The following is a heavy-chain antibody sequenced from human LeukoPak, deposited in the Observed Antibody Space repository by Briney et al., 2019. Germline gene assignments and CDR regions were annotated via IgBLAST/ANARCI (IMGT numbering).Heavy chain of an antibody. J-gene: IGHJ5*02. V-gene: IGHV4-59*01. CDR3: ARGPGGGSYNWFDP. D-gene: IGHD2-15*01. Sequence: SETLSLTCTVSGGSISSYYWSWIRQPPGKGLEWIGYIYYSGITNYNPSLKSRVTISVDTSKNQFSLKLSSVTAADTAIYYCARGPGGGSYNWFDPWGQGTLVTVSS. CDR1: GGSISSYY. CDR2: IYYSGIT.